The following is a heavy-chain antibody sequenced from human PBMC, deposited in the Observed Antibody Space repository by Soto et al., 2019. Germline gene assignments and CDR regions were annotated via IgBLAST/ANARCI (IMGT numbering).Heavy chain of an antibody. CDR1: GGTFSSYA. J-gene: IGHJ5*02. CDR2: VIPIFGTA. Sequence: GASVTVSCKASGGTFSSYAISWVRQAPGQGLEWMGGVIPIFGTANYAQKFQGRVTITADKSTSTAYMELSSLRSEDTAVYYCAIDSSGYYPTWGQGTLVTVSS. D-gene: IGHD3-22*01. V-gene: IGHV1-69*06. CDR3: AIDSSGYYPT.